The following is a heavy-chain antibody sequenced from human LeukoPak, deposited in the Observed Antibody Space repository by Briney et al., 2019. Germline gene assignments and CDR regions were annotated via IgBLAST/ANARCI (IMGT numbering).Heavy chain of an antibody. Sequence: SQTLSLTCTVSGGSVSSGSYFWSWIRQPAGKGLEWIGRISTSGSTNYNPSLKSRVTISRDTSNHQVSLKLSTVTAADTAVYYCAGQVGYFDYWGQGTLVTVSS. CDR3: AGQVGYFDY. CDR1: GGSVSSGSYF. J-gene: IGHJ4*02. V-gene: IGHV4-61*02. CDR2: ISTSGST. D-gene: IGHD1-26*01.